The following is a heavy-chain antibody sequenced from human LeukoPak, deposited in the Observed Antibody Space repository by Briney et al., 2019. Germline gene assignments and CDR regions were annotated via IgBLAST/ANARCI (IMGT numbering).Heavy chain of an antibody. CDR2: IIPILGIA. CDR3: ARDSPRHGDY. V-gene: IGHV1-69*04. J-gene: IGHJ4*02. CDR1: GGTFSSYT. Sequence: SVKVSCKASGGTFSSYTISCVRHAPGQGLEWMGRIIPILGIANYAQKFQGRVTITADKSTSTAYMELSSLRSEDTAVYYCARDSPRHGDYWGQGTLVTVSS.